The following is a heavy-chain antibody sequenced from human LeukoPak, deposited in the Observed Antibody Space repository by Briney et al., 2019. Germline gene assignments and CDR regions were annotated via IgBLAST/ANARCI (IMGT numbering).Heavy chain of an antibody. Sequence: GGSLRLSCAASGFTFSSYGMHWVRQAPGKGLEWVASIKQDGSDKYYVDSVKGRFTISRDNAKNSVYLQMTSLRDEDTAVYYCARDGRWMQFAEGGLDYWGQGTLVIVSS. CDR2: IKQDGSDK. D-gene: IGHD5-24*01. CDR1: GFTFSSYG. V-gene: IGHV3-7*01. CDR3: ARDGRWMQFAEGGLDY. J-gene: IGHJ4*02.